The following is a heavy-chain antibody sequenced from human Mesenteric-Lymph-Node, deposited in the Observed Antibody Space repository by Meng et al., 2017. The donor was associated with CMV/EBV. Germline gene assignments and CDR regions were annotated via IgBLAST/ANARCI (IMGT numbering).Heavy chain of an antibody. J-gene: IGHJ4*02. CDR1: GFTFGIYW. Sequence: GGSLRLSCAASGFTFGIYWMNWVRQAPGKGLEWVANIKQDGSEKYYVDSVKGRFTISRDNAKKSLYLQMNSLRAEDTAVYYCARDILYAARSRGLSYWGQGTLVTVSS. D-gene: IGHD6-6*01. V-gene: IGHV3-7*01. CDR3: ARDILYAARSRGLSY. CDR2: IKQDGSEK.